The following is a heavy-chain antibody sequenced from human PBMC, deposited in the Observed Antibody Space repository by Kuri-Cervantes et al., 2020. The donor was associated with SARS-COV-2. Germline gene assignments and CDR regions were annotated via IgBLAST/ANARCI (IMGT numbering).Heavy chain of an antibody. CDR1: GGSFSGYY. CDR3: ARGHDRRVYFSTPAPYYFDF. Sequence: GSLRLSCAVYGGSFSGYYWSWIRQPPGKGLEWIGEINHGGGTNYNQSLMSRVTISVDTSRNQFSLMLRTVTAADTAVYYCARGHDRRVYFSTPAPYYFDFWGQGILVTVSS. V-gene: IGHV4-34*01. CDR2: INHGGGT. D-gene: IGHD3-22*01. J-gene: IGHJ4*02.